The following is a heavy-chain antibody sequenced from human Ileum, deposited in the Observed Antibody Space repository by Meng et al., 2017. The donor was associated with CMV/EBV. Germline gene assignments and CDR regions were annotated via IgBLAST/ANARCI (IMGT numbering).Heavy chain of an antibody. D-gene: IGHD3-9*01. CDR2: SDHVGDT. Sequence: SETLSLTCAVYGGSFSRYYWSWMRQSPGKGLEWLGESDHVGDTKYNPSLKGRVSISVDTAKKQFSLNLRSVTAADTAVYYCASFVWAIGFDPWGQGTLVTVSS. V-gene: IGHV4-34*01. J-gene: IGHJ5*02. CDR3: ASFVWAIGFDP. CDR1: GGSFSRYY.